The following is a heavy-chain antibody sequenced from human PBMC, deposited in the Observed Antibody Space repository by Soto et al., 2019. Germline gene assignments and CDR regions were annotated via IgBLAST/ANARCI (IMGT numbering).Heavy chain of an antibody. J-gene: IGHJ5*02. Sequence: ASVKVSCKASGYTFTSYDINWVRQATGQGLEWMGWMNPNSGNTGYAQKFQGRVTMTRKTSIIKAYMELSSLRSEDTAGYYCARGRLVRGYGGYDRPRPITGSWGHRREFDPWGQGTLVTVSS. CDR2: MNPNSGNT. CDR3: ARGRLVRGYGGYDRPRPITGSWGHRREFDP. D-gene: IGHD5-12*01. V-gene: IGHV1-8*01. CDR1: GYTFTSYD.